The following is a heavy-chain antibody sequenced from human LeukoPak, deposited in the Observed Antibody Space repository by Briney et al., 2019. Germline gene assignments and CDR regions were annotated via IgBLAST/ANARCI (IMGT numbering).Heavy chain of an antibody. CDR1: GGSFSGYY. Sequence: SETLSLTCAVYGGSFSGYYWSWIRQPPGKGLEWIGEINHSGSTNYNPSLKSRVTISVDTSKNQFSLKLSSVTAADTAVYYCARGSMTTVTRPDYWGQGTLVTVSS. D-gene: IGHD4-17*01. CDR3: ARGSMTTVTRPDY. J-gene: IGHJ4*02. V-gene: IGHV4-34*01. CDR2: INHSGST.